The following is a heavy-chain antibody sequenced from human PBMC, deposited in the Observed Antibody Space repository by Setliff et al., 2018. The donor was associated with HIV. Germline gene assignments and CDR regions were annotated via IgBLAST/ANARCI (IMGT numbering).Heavy chain of an antibody. V-gene: IGHV4-4*07. D-gene: IGHD2-15*01. CDR3: ARGLPLRDGFNHRALDI. J-gene: IGHJ3*02. CDR2: LYVSGDT. Sequence: PSETLSLTCYVPDDPISSYYWSWVRQPAGKGLEWIGRLYVSGDTNYNPSLKSRVTMSLDTSKKHFSLNLNSVTATDTAVYYCARGLPLRDGFNHRALDIWGHGTRVTVSS. CDR1: DDPISSYY.